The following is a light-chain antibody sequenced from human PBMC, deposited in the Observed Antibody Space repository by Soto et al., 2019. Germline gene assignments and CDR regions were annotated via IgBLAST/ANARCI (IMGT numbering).Light chain of an antibody. J-gene: IGLJ1*01. Sequence: QSVLTQPAPVSGSPGQSITISCTGTSSDVGAYNFVSWYQHHPGRAPKLIIYEVTIRPSGVSNRFSGSKSGNTASLTISGLQAEDEADYYCSSYTTSAPYVFGSGTKVTGL. CDR2: EVT. CDR1: SSDVGAYNF. CDR3: SSYTTSAPYV. V-gene: IGLV2-14*01.